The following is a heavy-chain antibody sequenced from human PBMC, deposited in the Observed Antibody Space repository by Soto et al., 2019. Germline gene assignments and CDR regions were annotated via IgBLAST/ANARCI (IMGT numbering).Heavy chain of an antibody. CDR2: TRNRANSYST. J-gene: IGHJ4*02. Sequence: EVQLVESGGGLVQPGGSLRLSCAASGFTFSDHYMDWVRQAPGKGLEWIARTRNRANSYSTEYAASVKGRFTISRDASQNSLYLQMNGLKTEDTAVYYCARGAFSSGWRAFDYWGQGSLVTASS. D-gene: IGHD6-19*01. CDR3: ARGAFSSGWRAFDY. V-gene: IGHV3-72*01. CDR1: GFTFSDHY.